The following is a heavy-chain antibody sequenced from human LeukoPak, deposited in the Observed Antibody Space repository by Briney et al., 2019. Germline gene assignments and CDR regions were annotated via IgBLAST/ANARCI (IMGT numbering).Heavy chain of an antibody. J-gene: IGHJ6*03. D-gene: IGHD1-1*01. Sequence: GGSLRLSCAASGFTFSSYAMSWVRQAPGKGLEWVSAISGSGGSTYYADSVKGRFTISRDNSKNTLYLQMNSLRAEDTAVYYCAKRQRTTGTTYHYYYYMDVWGKGTTVTVSS. CDR3: AKRQRTTGTTYHYYYYMDV. V-gene: IGHV3-23*01. CDR1: GFTFSSYA. CDR2: ISGSGGST.